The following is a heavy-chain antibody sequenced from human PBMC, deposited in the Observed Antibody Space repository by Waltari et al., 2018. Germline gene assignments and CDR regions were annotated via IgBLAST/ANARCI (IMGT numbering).Heavy chain of an antibody. V-gene: IGHV1-69-2*01. D-gene: IGHD3-3*01. CDR3: ATSPLRFLEWVNWCDP. J-gene: IGHJ5*02. Sequence: EVQLVQSGAEVKKPGATVKISCKASGYTFTDYYMHWVQQAPGKGLEWMGRVDPEDGETIYAEKFQGRVTITADTSTDTAYMELTSLRSEDTAVYYCATSPLRFLEWVNWCDPWGQGTLVTVSS. CDR1: GYTFTDYY. CDR2: VDPEDGET.